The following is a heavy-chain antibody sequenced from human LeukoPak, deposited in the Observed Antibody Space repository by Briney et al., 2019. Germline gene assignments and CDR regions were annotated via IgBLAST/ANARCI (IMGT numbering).Heavy chain of an antibody. Sequence: ASVKVSCKASGFTFTSSAMQWVRQARGQRLEWIGWTVVGSGNTNYAQKFQERVTITRDMSTSTAYMELSSLRSEDTAVYYCAAAYYYDSSGYISGNDAFDIWGQGTMVTVSS. CDR1: GFTFTSSA. J-gene: IGHJ3*02. CDR3: AAAYYYDSSGYISGNDAFDI. D-gene: IGHD3-22*01. V-gene: IGHV1-58*02. CDR2: TVVGSGNT.